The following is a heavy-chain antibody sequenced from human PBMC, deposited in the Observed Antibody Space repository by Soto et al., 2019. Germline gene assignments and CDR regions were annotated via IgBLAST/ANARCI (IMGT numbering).Heavy chain of an antibody. J-gene: IGHJ4*02. D-gene: IGHD3-22*01. CDR1: GFTYSSYG. CDR2: ISYDGSNK. V-gene: IGHV3-30*03. CDR3: AALSARGYYYYV. Sequence: PGGSLRRDCAASGFTYSSYGMLWVRQAPGKGLEWVAAISYDGSNKFYADSVKGRFTLSRDNSKTTLYLQMNSLRAEDTAVYYCAALSARGYYYYVWGQGTLVTVSS.